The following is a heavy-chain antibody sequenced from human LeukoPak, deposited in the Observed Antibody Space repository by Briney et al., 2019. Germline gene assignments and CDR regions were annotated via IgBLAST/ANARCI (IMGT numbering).Heavy chain of an antibody. D-gene: IGHD3-22*01. CDR2: IIPIFGTA. CDR1: GGTYSSYA. V-gene: IGHV1-69*01. J-gene: IGHJ4*02. Sequence: SVKVSCKASGGTYSSYAISWVRQAPGQGLEWMGGIIPIFGTANYAQKFQGRVTITADESTSTAYMELSSLVSEDTAVYYCARADSSGSSIDYWGQGTLVTVSS. CDR3: ARADSSGSSIDY.